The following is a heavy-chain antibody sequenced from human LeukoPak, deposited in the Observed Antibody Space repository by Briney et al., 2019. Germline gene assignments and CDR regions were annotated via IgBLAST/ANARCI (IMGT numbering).Heavy chain of an antibody. D-gene: IGHD3-16*02. CDR2: ISGSGGST. V-gene: IGHV3-23*01. CDR1: GFTFSSYA. J-gene: IGHJ4*02. CDR3: AKGSPYDYVWGSYRLFDY. Sequence: GGSLRLSCAASGFTFSSYAMSWVRQAPGKGLEWVSAISGSGGSTYYADSVKGRFTISRDNSKNTLYLQMNSLRAEDTAVYYCAKGSPYDYVWGSYRLFDYWGQGTLVTVSS.